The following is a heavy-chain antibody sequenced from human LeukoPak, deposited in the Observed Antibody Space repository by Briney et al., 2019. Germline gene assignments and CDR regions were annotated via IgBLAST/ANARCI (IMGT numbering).Heavy chain of an antibody. Sequence: SETLSLTCTVSGGSISSSSYYWGWLRQPPGKGLEWIGSIYYSGSTYYNPSLKSRVTISVDTSKNQFSLKLSSVTAADTAVYYCARAYCGGDCYTNWFDPWGQGTLVTVSS. J-gene: IGHJ5*02. D-gene: IGHD2-21*01. V-gene: IGHV4-39*01. CDR3: ARAYCGGDCYTNWFDP. CDR1: GGSISSSSYY. CDR2: IYYSGST.